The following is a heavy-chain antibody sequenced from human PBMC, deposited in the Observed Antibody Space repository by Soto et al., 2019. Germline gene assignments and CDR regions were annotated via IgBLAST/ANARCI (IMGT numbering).Heavy chain of an antibody. CDR3: ARAIASTFWSGYYTSLDP. D-gene: IGHD3-3*01. J-gene: IGHJ5*02. Sequence: GASVKVSCKASGYTFTSYGISWVRQAPGQGLEWMGWISAYNGNTNYAQRLQGRVTMTTDTSTSTAYMELRSLRSDGTAVYYCARAIASTFWSGYYTSLDPWGQGTLVTVSS. CDR1: GYTFTSYG. V-gene: IGHV1-18*04. CDR2: ISAYNGNT.